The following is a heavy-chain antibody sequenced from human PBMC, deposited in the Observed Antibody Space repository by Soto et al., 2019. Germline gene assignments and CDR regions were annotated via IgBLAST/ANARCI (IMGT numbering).Heavy chain of an antibody. CDR2: INAGDDIT. CDR3: ARSIVVVTALDY. D-gene: IGHD2-21*02. Sequence: GASVKVSCKASGYTFMSYPLHWVRQAPGQRPEWMGWINAGDDITQFSQKFQGRLTFTRDTSASTGYMELSSLRSEDTAVYYCARSIVVVTALDYWGQGTLVTVSS. V-gene: IGHV1-3*01. J-gene: IGHJ4*02. CDR1: GYTFMSYP.